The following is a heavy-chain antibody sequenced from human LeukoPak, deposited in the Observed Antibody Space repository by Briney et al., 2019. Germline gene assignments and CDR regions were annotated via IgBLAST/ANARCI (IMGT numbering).Heavy chain of an antibody. CDR1: GFTFSSYG. Sequence: PGRSLRLSCAASGFTFSSYGMHWVRQAPGKGLEWVAVISYDGSNKYYADSVKGRFTISRDNSKNTLYLQMNSLRAEDTAVYYCARSSGYSYGPGGDAFDIWGQGTMVTVSS. CDR3: ARSSGYSYGPGGDAFDI. J-gene: IGHJ3*02. CDR2: ISYDGSNK. D-gene: IGHD5-18*01. V-gene: IGHV3-30*03.